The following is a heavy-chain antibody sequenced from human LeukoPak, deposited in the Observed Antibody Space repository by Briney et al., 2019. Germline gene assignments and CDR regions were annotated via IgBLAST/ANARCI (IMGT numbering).Heavy chain of an antibody. CDR1: GGSFSGYY. D-gene: IGHD6-6*01. CDR3: ARDEYSSSSFDY. CDR2: INHSGST. J-gene: IGHJ4*02. Sequence: SETLSLTCAVYGGSFSGYYWSWIRQPPGPGLEWIGEINHSGSTNYNPSLKSRVTMSVDTSKNQFSLKLSSVTAADTAVYYCARDEYSSSSFDYWGQGTLVTVSS. V-gene: IGHV4-34*01.